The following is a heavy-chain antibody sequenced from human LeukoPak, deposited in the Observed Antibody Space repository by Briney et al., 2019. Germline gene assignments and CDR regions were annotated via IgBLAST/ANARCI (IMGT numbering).Heavy chain of an antibody. J-gene: IGHJ6*02. V-gene: IGHV1-46*01. D-gene: IGHD6-13*01. CDR3: AREALAYSGMDV. Sequence: ASVKVSCKASGYTFTSYGISWVRQAPGQGPEWMGVINPRGGTTTYAQRFKGRVTMTRDTSTNTVYMDLSSLKSEDTAVYYCAREALAYSGMDVWGQGTTVTVSS. CDR2: INPRGGTT. CDR1: GYTFTSYG.